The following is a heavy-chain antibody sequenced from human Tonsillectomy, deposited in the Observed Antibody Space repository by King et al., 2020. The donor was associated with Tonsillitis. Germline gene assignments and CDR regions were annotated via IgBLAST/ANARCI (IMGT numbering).Heavy chain of an antibody. CDR3: ARRKGVAGYFDY. CDR2: IYYSGNT. J-gene: IGHJ4*02. V-gene: IGHV4-39*02. Sequence: QVQLQESGPGLVKPSETLSLTCSVSGGSIISSSYWWGWVRQPPGKGLEWIGSIYYSGNTYYNPSLKSRVTISVDTSKNHLSLNLSSVTAADTAVYYCARRKGVAGYFDYWGQGTLVTVSS. D-gene: IGHD6-19*01. CDR1: GGSIISSSYW.